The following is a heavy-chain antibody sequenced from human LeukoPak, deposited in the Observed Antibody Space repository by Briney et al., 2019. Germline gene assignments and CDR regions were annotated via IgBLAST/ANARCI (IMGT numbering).Heavy chain of an antibody. D-gene: IGHD3-22*01. CDR1: GFTVSSNY. CDR3: ARDYYYDSSGYFVPLGY. CDR2: IYSGGST. V-gene: IGHV3-53*01. J-gene: IGHJ4*02. Sequence: GGSLRLSCAASGFTVSSNYVSWVRQAPGKGLEWVSVIYSGGSTYYADSVKGRFTISRDNSKNTLYLQMNSLRAEDTAVYYCARDYYYDSSGYFVPLGYWGQGTLVTVSS.